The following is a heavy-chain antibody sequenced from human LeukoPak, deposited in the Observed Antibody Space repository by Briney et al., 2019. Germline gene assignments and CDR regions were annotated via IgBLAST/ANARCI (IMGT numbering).Heavy chain of an antibody. D-gene: IGHD6-19*01. CDR2: ISYDGSNK. Sequence: GGSLRLSCAASGFTFSSYAMHWVRQAPGKGLEWVAVISYDGSNKYYADSVKGRFTISRDNSKNTLYLQMNSLRAEDTAVYYGAREFGGRDGSGWQYATDYWGQGTLVTVSS. J-gene: IGHJ4*02. CDR3: AREFGGRDGSGWQYATDY. CDR1: GFTFSSYA. V-gene: IGHV3-30*04.